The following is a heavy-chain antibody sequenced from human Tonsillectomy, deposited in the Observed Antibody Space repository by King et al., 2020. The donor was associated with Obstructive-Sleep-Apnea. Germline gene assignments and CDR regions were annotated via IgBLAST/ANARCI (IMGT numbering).Heavy chain of an antibody. D-gene: IGHD6-19*01. CDR1: GYSFNSYW. J-gene: IGHJ4*02. CDR2: IYPGDSNT. CDR3: AKADYSSGWSTFDF. Sequence: QLVQSGAEVKKPGESLKISCKGSGYSFNSYWIGWVRQMPGKGLEWMGIIYPGDSNTRYSPSFQSQVTFSADKSISTAYLQWSSLKASDTAMYYCAKADYSSGWSTFDFWGQGTLVTVSS. V-gene: IGHV5-51*01.